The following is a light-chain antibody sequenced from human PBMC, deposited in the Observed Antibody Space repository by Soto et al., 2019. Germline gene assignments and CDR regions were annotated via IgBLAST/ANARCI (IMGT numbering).Light chain of an antibody. J-gene: IGLJ3*02. Sequence: QPVLTQPPSVSGAPGQRVTISXXGSXSXXGAGYDVHWYQQLPGTAPKLLIYGNSNRPSGVPDRFSGSKSGTSASLAITGLQAEDEADYYCQSYDSSLSGWVFGGGTKLTVL. V-gene: IGLV1-40*01. CDR1: XSXXGAGYD. CDR3: QSYDSSLSGWV. CDR2: GNS.